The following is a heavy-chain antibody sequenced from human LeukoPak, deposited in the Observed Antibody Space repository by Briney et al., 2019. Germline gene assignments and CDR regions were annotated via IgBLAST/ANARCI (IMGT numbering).Heavy chain of an antibody. CDR2: MNPSGGST. CDR3: AREEATYYEFWSVHQGRVKARWFDP. J-gene: IGHJ5*02. Sequence: ASVKVSCKASGYTFTTYQIHWVRQAPGQGLEWMGMMNPSGGSTRPAQKFQGRVTMTRDTSTSTVYMELSSLRFEDTAVYYCAREEATYYEFWSVHQGRVKARWFDPWGQGTLVTVSS. D-gene: IGHD3-3*01. V-gene: IGHV1-46*01. CDR1: GYTFTTYQ.